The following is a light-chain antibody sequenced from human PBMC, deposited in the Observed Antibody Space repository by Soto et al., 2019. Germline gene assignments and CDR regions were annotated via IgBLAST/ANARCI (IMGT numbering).Light chain of an antibody. J-gene: IGKJ4*01. CDR3: QHYGSLVLT. CDR1: QSVSSSY. CDR2: GAS. V-gene: IGKV3-20*01. Sequence: EIVLTQSPGTLSLSPGERATRSCRASQSVSSSYLAWYQQKPGQAPRLLIYGASSRATGIPDRFSGSGSGTDFPLTISRLEPEDFAVYYCQHYGSLVLTFGGGTKVEIK.